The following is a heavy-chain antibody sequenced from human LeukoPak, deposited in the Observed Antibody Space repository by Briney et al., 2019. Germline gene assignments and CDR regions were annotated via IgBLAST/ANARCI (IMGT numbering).Heavy chain of an antibody. CDR3: AHRRKEQLWLPFDF. J-gene: IGHJ4*02. V-gene: IGHV2-5*02. D-gene: IGHD5-18*01. CDR1: GFSLSTSGVG. CDR2: IYWDDDK. Sequence: SGPTLVKPTQTLTLTCTFSGFSLSTSGVGVGWIRQPPGKALEWLALIYWDDDKRYSPSLKSRLTITKDTSKNQVVLTMTNMDPVDTVTYYCAHRRKEQLWLPFDFWGQGTLVTVSS.